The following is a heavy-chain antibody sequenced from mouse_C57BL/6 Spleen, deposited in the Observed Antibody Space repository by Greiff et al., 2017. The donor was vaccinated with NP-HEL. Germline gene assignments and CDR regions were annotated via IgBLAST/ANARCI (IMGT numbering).Heavy chain of an antibody. D-gene: IGHD2-2*01. Sequence: EVKLVESGGGLVKPGGSLKLSCAASGFTFSDYGMHWVRQAPEKGLQWVAYISSGSSTIYYADTVKGRFTISRDNAKNTLFLQMTSLRSEDTAMYYCAKNYYGYDVYAMDYWGQGTSVTVSS. CDR2: ISSGSSTI. CDR1: GFTFSDYG. J-gene: IGHJ4*01. V-gene: IGHV5-17*01. CDR3: AKNYYGYDVYAMDY.